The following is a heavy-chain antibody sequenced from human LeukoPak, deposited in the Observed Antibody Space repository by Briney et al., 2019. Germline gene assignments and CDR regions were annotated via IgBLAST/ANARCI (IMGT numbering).Heavy chain of an antibody. CDR3: ARRGVWSGYYSAYYYYYYMDV. CDR2: IYRTGSI. D-gene: IGHD3-3*01. V-gene: IGHV4-38-2*02. CDR1: GYSINSGYY. J-gene: IGHJ6*03. Sequence: SETLSLTCTVSGYSINSGYYWVWIRQPPGKGLEWIGSIYRTGSINYNPSLKSRVTISLDTSKNQFSLKVNSVTAADTAVYYCARRGVWSGYYSAYYYYYYMDVWGKGTTVTVSS.